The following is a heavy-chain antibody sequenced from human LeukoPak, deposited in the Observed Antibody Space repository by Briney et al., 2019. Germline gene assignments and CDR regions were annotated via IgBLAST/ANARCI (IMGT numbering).Heavy chain of an antibody. J-gene: IGHJ3*02. Sequence: SVKVSCKVSGYTLTELSMHWVRQAPGKGLEWMGGFDTEDGETIYAQKFQGRVTMTEDTSTDTAYMELSSVRSEATALYYCATRGAMNPSDAFDIWGQGTMVTVSS. D-gene: IGHD1-26*01. CDR1: GYTLTELS. V-gene: IGHV1-24*01. CDR2: FDTEDGET. CDR3: ATRGAMNPSDAFDI.